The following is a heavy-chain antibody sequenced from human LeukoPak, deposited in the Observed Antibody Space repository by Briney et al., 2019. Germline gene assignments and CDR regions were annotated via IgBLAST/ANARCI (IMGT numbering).Heavy chain of an antibody. J-gene: IGHJ6*02. CDR3: ARGGLLYYYYGMDV. Sequence: SETLSLTCTVSGGSISSYYWTWFRKPAGKGLEWIGRIYTSGSTNYNPSLKSRVTMSVDTSKNQFSLKLSSVTAADTAVYYCARGGLLYYYYGMDVWGQGTTVTVPS. D-gene: IGHD2/OR15-2a*01. CDR2: IYTSGST. V-gene: IGHV4-4*07. CDR1: GGSISSYY.